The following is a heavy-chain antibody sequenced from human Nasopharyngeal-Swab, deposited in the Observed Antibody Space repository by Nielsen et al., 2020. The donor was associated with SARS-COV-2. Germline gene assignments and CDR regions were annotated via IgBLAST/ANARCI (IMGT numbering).Heavy chain of an antibody. J-gene: IGHJ4*02. Sequence: WIRQPSGKGLEWIGYIYYSGSTYYNPSLKSRVTISVDTSKNQFSLKLSSVTAADTAVYYCARGGYGSGSYHFDYWGQGTLVTVSS. CDR2: IYYSGST. V-gene: IGHV4-31*02. D-gene: IGHD3-10*01. CDR3: ARGGYGSGSYHFDY.